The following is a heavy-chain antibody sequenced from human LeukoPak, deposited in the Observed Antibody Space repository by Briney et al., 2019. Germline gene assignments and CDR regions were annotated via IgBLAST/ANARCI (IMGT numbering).Heavy chain of an antibody. Sequence: KPSETLSLTCTVSGGSISSSSYYWGWIRQPPGKGLEWIGSIYYSGSTYYNPSLKSRVTISVDTSKNQFSLKLSSVTAADTAVYYCAREAGDFWSGYYPFNWFDPWGQGTLVTVSS. J-gene: IGHJ5*02. CDR3: AREAGDFWSGYYPFNWFDP. CDR2: IYYSGST. D-gene: IGHD3-3*01. CDR1: GGSISSSSYY. V-gene: IGHV4-39*07.